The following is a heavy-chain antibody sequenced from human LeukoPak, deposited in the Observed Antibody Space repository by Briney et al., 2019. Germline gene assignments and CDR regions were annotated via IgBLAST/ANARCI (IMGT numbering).Heavy chain of an antibody. V-gene: IGHV3-74*01. CDR1: GNYW. CDR2: VDSDGSWT. CDR3: VSFYETN. D-gene: IGHD2-2*01. J-gene: IGHJ4*02. Sequence: GGSLRLSCAASGNYWMHWVRQAPGKGLVWVSHVDSDGSWTSHADSVKGRFTISKDNAKNTVYLQMNNLRTEDTAVYYCVSFYETNWGRGTLVTVSS.